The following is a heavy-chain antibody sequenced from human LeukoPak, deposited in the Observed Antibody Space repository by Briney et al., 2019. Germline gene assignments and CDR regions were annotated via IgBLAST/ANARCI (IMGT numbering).Heavy chain of an antibody. J-gene: IGHJ3*02. V-gene: IGHV3-30*02. Sequence: GGSLRLSCAASGFTFSSYGMHWVRQAPGKGLEWVAFIRYDGSNKYYADSVKGRFTISRDNSKNTLYLQMNSLRAEDTAVYYCATENCSGGSCSHDAFDIWGQGTMVTVSS. D-gene: IGHD2-15*01. CDR1: GFTFSSYG. CDR2: IRYDGSNK. CDR3: ATENCSGGSCSHDAFDI.